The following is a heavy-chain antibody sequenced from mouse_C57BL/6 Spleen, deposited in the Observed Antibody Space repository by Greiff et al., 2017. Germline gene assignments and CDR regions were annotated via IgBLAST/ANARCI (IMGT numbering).Heavy chain of an antibody. CDR2: IYPRSGNT. V-gene: IGHV1-81*01. J-gene: IGHJ2*01. CDR1: GYTFTSYG. Sequence: QVQLKESGAELARPGASVKLSCKASGYTFTSYGISWVKQRTGQGLEWIGEIYPRSGNTYYNEKFKGKATLTADKSSSTAYMELRSLTSEDSAVYFCASIGVYDGNPGDFDYWGQGTTLTVSS. CDR3: ASIGVYDGNPGDFDY. D-gene: IGHD2-1*01.